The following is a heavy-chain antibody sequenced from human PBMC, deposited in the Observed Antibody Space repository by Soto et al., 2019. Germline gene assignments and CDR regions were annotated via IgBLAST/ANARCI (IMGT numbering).Heavy chain of an antibody. V-gene: IGHV1-69*13. D-gene: IGHD3-22*01. J-gene: IGHJ2*01. CDR2: IIPIFGTA. Sequence: SVKGSCKDSGYTVTGYGISLVRQPPGQGLEWIAGIIPIFGTANYAQKFQCRVTILAAESTSTAYMELSSLRSEDTAVYYCARDRRSYYYDSSGYLGWYFDLWGRGTMVTVSS. CDR3: ARDRRSYYYDSSGYLGWYFDL. CDR1: GYTVTGYG.